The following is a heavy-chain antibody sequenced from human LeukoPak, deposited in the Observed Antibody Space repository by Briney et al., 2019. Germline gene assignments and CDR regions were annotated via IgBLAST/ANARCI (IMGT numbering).Heavy chain of an antibody. CDR3: ASLYSSGWYRGDY. V-gene: IGHV4-59*01. Sequence: KPSETLSLTCTVSGGSISSYYWSWIRQSPGKGPEWIGYIYYSGSTNYNPSLKSRVTISVDTSKNQFSLKLSSVTAADTAVYYCASLYSSGWYRGDYWGQGTLVTVSS. CDR2: IYYSGST. D-gene: IGHD6-19*01. CDR1: GGSISSYY. J-gene: IGHJ4*02.